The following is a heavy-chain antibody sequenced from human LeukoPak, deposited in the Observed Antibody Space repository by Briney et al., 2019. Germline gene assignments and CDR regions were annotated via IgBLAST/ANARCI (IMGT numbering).Heavy chain of an antibody. CDR1: GFTFSSSW. CDR2: INSDGSNT. J-gene: IGHJ4*02. Sequence: GGSLRLSCAATGFTFSSSWMHWVRQAPGKGLVWVSHINSDGSNTKYADSVKGRFTISRDNAKNTLSLQMNSLRAEDTAVYYCARGSPLGGNWGQGTLVTVSS. V-gene: IGHV3-74*03. CDR3: ARGSPLGGN.